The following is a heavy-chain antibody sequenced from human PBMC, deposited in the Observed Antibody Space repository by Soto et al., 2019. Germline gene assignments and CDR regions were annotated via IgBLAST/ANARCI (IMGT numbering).Heavy chain of an antibody. D-gene: IGHD6-19*01. CDR2: IIPIFGTA. CDR3: ASCIAVAGRDYYYYYGMDV. J-gene: IGHJ6*02. Sequence: QVQLVQSGAEVKKPGSSVKVSCKASGGTFSSYAISWVRQAPGQGLEWMGGIIPIFGTANYAQKFQGRVTITADESTSTAYMELSSLRSEDTAVYYYASCIAVAGRDYYYYYGMDVWGQGTTVTVSS. V-gene: IGHV1-69*01. CDR1: GGTFSSYA.